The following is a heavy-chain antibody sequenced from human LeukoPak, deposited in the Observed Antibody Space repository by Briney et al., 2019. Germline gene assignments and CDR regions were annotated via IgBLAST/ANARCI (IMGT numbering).Heavy chain of an antibody. Sequence: SETLSLSCTASGVSISSYDWTWIRQAPGKGLEWIARIHPSGTTNHNPSLKSRVIMSLDMSNNQFSLKVRSVTAADTAVYYCARETEVPGGRSWDFWGQGTLVTVSS. D-gene: IGHD6-19*01. V-gene: IGHV4-4*07. CDR1: GVSISSYD. J-gene: IGHJ4*02. CDR3: ARETEVPGGRSWDF. CDR2: IHPSGTT.